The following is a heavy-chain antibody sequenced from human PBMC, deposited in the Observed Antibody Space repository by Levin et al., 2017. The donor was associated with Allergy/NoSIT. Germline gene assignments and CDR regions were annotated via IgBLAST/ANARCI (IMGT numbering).Heavy chain of an antibody. CDR1: GFTFSSYA. D-gene: IGHD3-10*01. Sequence: GESLKISCAASGFTFSSYAMHWVRQAPGKGLEWVAVISYDGSNKYYADSVKGRFTISRDNSKNTLYLQMNSLRAEDTAVYYCAREGGSGSFDLWGRGTLVTVSS. CDR2: ISYDGSNK. V-gene: IGHV3-30-3*01. J-gene: IGHJ2*01. CDR3: AREGGSGSFDL.